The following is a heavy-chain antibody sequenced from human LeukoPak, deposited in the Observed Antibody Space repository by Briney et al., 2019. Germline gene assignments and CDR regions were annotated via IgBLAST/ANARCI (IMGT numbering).Heavy chain of an antibody. Sequence: PGGSLRLSCAASGFTFSTSAMNWVRQPPGKGLEWVSAMTGSGGSTYYADSVKGRFTISRDNSKNTLYLQMNSLRAEDTAVYYCAKSIVVDGYNSFWGQGTLVSVSS. V-gene: IGHV3-23*01. CDR1: GFTFSTSA. J-gene: IGHJ4*02. CDR2: MTGSGGST. D-gene: IGHD5-24*01. CDR3: AKSIVVDGYNSF.